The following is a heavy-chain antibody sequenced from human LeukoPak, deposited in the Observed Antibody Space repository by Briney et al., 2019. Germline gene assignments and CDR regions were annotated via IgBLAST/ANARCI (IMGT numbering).Heavy chain of an antibody. CDR2: INHSGST. V-gene: IGHV4-34*01. CDR1: GGSFSGYY. CDR3: AREPAAGRYNWFDP. J-gene: IGHJ5*02. D-gene: IGHD6-13*01. Sequence: PSETLSLTCAVYGGSFSGYYWSWIRQPPGKGLEWIGEINHSGSTSYNPSLKSRVTISVDTSKNQFSLKLSSVTAADTAVYYCAREPAAGRYNWFDPWGQGTLVTVSS.